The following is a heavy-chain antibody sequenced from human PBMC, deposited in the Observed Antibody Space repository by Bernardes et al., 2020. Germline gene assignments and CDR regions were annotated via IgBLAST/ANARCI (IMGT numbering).Heavy chain of an antibody. CDR3: ARGRCWIQLCWWDSSGYYPPTDYYGMDV. CDR1: GYTFTGYY. J-gene: IGHJ6*02. CDR2: INPNSGGT. D-gene: IGHD3-22*01. Sequence: ASVKVSCKASGYTFTGYYMHWVRQAPGQGLEWMGWINPNSGGTNYAQKFQGRVTMTRDTSISTAYMELSRLRSDDTAVYYCARGRCWIQLCWWDSSGYYPPTDYYGMDVWGQGTTVTVSS. V-gene: IGHV1-2*02.